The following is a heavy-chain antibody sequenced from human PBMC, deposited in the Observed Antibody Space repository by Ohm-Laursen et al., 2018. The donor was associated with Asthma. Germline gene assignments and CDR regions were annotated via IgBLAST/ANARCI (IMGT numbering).Heavy chain of an antibody. D-gene: IGHD2-2*01. Sequence: TLSLTCAVYGGSFTDYSWNWIRQSPGKGLEWIGEINHSGGTNYHPSLQSRVTISLDTSKNQFSLKLRSVTAADTSVYYCARAQKGRNYAVEFYGMDVWGQGTTVTVSS. CDR2: INHSGGT. J-gene: IGHJ6*02. CDR1: GGSFTDYS. CDR3: ARAQKGRNYAVEFYGMDV. V-gene: IGHV4-34*01.